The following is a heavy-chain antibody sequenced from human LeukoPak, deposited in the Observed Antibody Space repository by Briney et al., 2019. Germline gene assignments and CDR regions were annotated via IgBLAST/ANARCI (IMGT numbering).Heavy chain of an antibody. CDR2: IYYSRST. CDR3: ARVEAQYGDAEYWYFDL. V-gene: IGHV4-31*03. J-gene: IGHJ2*01. D-gene: IGHD2-21*02. Sequence: PSETLSLTCTVSGGSISSGGYYWSWIRQHPGKGLEWIGYIYYSRSTYYNPSLKSRVTISVDTSKNQFSLKLSSVTAADTAVYYCARVEAQYGDAEYWYFDLWGRGTLVTVSS. CDR1: GGSISSGGYY.